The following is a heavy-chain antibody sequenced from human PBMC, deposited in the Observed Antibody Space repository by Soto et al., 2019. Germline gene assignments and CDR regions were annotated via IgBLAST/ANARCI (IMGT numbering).Heavy chain of an antibody. CDR2: IKSKIHGGTT. CDR3: STDEWE. Sequence: EVQLVESGGGLVKPGGSLRLSCAASGFSFSNGWMRWVRQAPGKGLEWVGRIKSKIHGGTTDYAAHVKGRFTISRDDSKNTLYLQMHSLQTEDTAVYYCSTDEWEWGQGTVVIVSS. CDR1: GFSFSNGW. V-gene: IGHV3-15*05. J-gene: IGHJ4*02. D-gene: IGHD1-26*01.